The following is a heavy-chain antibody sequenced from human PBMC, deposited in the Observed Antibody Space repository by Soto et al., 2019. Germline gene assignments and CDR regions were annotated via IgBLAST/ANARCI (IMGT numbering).Heavy chain of an antibody. CDR1: GYTFTSYG. CDR2: ISAYNGNT. CDR3: THSGYYSPPDD. V-gene: IGHV1-18*01. Sequence: ASVKVSCKASGYTFTSYGISWVRRAPGQGLEWMGWISAYNGNTNYAQNLQGRVTMTTDTSTSTVYMELRSLRSDDTAVYYCTHSGYYSPPDDWGQGTLVTVSS. D-gene: IGHD3-22*01. J-gene: IGHJ4*02.